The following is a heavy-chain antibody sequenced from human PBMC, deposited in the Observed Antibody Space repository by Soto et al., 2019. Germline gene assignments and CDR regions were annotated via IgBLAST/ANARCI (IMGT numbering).Heavy chain of an antibody. V-gene: IGHV4-59*01. Sequence: PSETPSLTCTVSGGSISSYHWSWIRQPPGKGLEWIGYIYYSGSTNYNPSLKSRVTISVDTSKNQFSLKLSSVTAADTAVYYCVSFAGLRLGYYLDYWGQGTLVTVSS. CDR3: VSFAGLRLGYYLDY. J-gene: IGHJ4*02. CDR2: IYYSGST. D-gene: IGHD5-12*01. CDR1: GGSISSYH.